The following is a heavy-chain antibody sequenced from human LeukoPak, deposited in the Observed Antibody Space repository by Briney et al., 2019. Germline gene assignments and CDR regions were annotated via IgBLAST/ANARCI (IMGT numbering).Heavy chain of an antibody. V-gene: IGHV3-74*01. CDR1: GFTFSSSW. J-gene: IGHJ4*02. CDR3: AREIAAAGTD. CDR2: INRDGSSI. Sequence: AGSLRLSCAASGFTFSSSWMHWVRQAPGKGLVWVSRINRDGSSISYADSVKGRFTISRDNAKNTLYLQMNSLRAEDTAVYYCAREIAAAGTDWGQGTLVTVSS. D-gene: IGHD6-13*01.